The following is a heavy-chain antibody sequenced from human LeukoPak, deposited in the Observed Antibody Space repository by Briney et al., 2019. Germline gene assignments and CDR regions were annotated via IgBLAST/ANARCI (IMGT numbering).Heavy chain of an antibody. CDR2: IYYSGST. CDR3: ARGLEGSGSYYY. J-gene: IGHJ4*02. Sequence: SESLSVTRGVSGGSISSSIYYCGWIRQPPGKGMEFIGSIYYSGSTYYNPSLNSRVTISVDTSKNQFSLKLRSVTAADTAVYYCARGLEGSGSYYYWGQGTLVTVSS. D-gene: IGHD3-10*01. CDR1: GGSISSSIYY. V-gene: IGHV4-39*01.